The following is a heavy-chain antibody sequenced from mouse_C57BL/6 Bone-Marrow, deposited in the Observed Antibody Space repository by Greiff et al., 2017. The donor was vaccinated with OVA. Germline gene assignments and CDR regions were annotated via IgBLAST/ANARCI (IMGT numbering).Heavy chain of an antibody. CDR3: TGPYGSSSRCYWYFDV. D-gene: IGHD1-1*01. CDR1: GFTFSNYW. J-gene: IGHJ1*03. Sequence: EVQVVESGGGLVQPGGSMKLSCVASGFTFSNYWMNWVRQSPEKGLEWVAQIRLKSDNYATHYAESVKGRFTISRDDSKSSVYLQMNNLRAEDTGIYYCTGPYGSSSRCYWYFDVWGTGTTVTVSS. V-gene: IGHV6-3*01. CDR2: IRLKSDNYAT.